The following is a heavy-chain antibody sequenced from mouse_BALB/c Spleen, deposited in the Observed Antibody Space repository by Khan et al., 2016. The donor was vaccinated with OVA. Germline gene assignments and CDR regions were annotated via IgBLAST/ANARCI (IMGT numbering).Heavy chain of an antibody. CDR3: ARTARIKY. CDR1: GYSITSGYG. CDR2: ISYSGST. V-gene: IGHV3-1*02. J-gene: IGHJ2*01. Sequence: EVQLVESGPGLVKPSQSLYLTCTVTGYSITSGYGWNGIRQFPENQLEWMGYISYSGSTNYNPSLKSRISITRDTSKNRFFLQLNSVTTEDTATYYCARTARIKYWGQGTTLTVSS. D-gene: IGHD1-2*01.